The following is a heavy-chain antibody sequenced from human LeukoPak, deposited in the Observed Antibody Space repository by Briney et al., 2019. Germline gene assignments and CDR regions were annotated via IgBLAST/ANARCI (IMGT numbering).Heavy chain of an antibody. J-gene: IGHJ4*02. V-gene: IGHV3-23*01. CDR3: AKDRGFGSTNQRYYFHY. D-gene: IGHD1-26*01. CDR2: ISGNGGNT. Sequence: PGGSLRLSCAASGFTFSSYAMSWVRQAPGKGLEWVSAISGNGGNTYYADSVKGRFTISRDNSENTLYLQMNSLRAEDTAVYYCAKDRGFGSTNQRYYFHYWGQGALVTVSS. CDR1: GFTFSSYA.